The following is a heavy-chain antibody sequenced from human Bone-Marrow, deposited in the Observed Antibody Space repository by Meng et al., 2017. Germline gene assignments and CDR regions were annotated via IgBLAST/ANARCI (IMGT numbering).Heavy chain of an antibody. J-gene: IGHJ4*02. Sequence: GSLRLSCTASGGSISSYYWSWIRQPPGKGLEWIGYIYYSGSTNYNPSLKSRVTISVDTSKNQFSVKLSTVTAADTAVYYCARVRAWTFDYWGQGTLVTVSS. V-gene: IGHV4-59*01. CDR3: ARVRAWTFDY. D-gene: IGHD3/OR15-3a*01. CDR1: GGSISSYY. CDR2: IYYSGST.